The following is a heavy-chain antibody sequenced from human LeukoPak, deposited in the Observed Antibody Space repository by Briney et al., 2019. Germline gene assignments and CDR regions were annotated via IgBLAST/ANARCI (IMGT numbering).Heavy chain of an antibody. V-gene: IGHV3-30*02. J-gene: IGHJ6*04. CDR3: AKGYCTNGVCPEDV. D-gene: IGHD2-8*01. Sequence: GGSLRLSCAASGFTFSNHGMHWVRQAPGKGPEWVALIWYDGSNKYYADSVKGRFTISRDNSKNTLYLQMNSLRAEDTAVYYCAKGYCTNGVCPEDVWGKGTTVTVSS. CDR2: IWYDGSNK. CDR1: GFTFSNHG.